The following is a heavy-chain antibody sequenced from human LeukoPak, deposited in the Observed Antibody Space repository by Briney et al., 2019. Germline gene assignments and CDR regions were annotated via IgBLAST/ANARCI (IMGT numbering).Heavy chain of an antibody. D-gene: IGHD3-9*01. CDR1: GYTLTSYG. Sequence: GASVKVSCKASGYTLTSYGISWVRQAPGQGLEWMGWISAYNGNTNYAQKLQGRVTMTTDTSTSTAYMELRSLRSDDTAVYYCARDYDILTGLHDAFDIWGQGTMVTVSS. CDR2: ISAYNGNT. J-gene: IGHJ3*02. V-gene: IGHV1-18*01. CDR3: ARDYDILTGLHDAFDI.